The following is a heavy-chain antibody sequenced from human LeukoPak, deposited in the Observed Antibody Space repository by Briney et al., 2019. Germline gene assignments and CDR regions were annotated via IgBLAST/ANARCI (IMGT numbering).Heavy chain of an antibody. J-gene: IGHJ6*02. CDR2: INHSGST. D-gene: IGHD6-19*01. V-gene: IGHV4-34*01. CDR3: ARVTSGWLYYYYYYGMDV. CDR1: GGSFSGYY. Sequence: KTSETLSLTCAVYGGSFSGYYWSWIRQPPGKGLEWIGEINHSGSTNYNPSLKSRVTISVDTSKNQFSLKLSSVTAADTAVYYCARVTSGWLYYYYYYGMDVWGQGTTVTASS.